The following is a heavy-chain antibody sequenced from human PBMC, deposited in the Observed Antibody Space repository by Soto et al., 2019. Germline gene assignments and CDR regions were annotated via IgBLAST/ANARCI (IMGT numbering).Heavy chain of an antibody. CDR3: VRDRDLRDYYGMDV. Sequence: EVQLVQSGGGLAQPGGSLRLSGAGSGFAFSTYMMNWVRPAPGKGREWIADISTNGRSKSYAASVRGRFTISRDNTKNSMYLQMNSLRDDDTAVYYCVRDRDLRDYYGMDVWGQGTTVTVSS. J-gene: IGHJ6*02. CDR2: ISTNGRSK. CDR1: GFAFSTYM. D-gene: IGHD3-10*01. V-gene: IGHV3-48*02.